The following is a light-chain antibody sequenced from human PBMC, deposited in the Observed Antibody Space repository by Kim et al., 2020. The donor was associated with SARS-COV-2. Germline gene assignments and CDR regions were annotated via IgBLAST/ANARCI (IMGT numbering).Light chain of an antibody. CDR2: DVS. Sequence: QSALTQPASVSGSPGQSITISCTGTSSDVGAYDYVSWYQQHPGKAPEFVIYDVSNRPSGVSIRFSGSKSGNTASLTISGLQVEDEADYYCSSYTTSGTLVFGGGTKLTVL. V-gene: IGLV2-14*03. J-gene: IGLJ2*01. CDR1: SSDVGAYDY. CDR3: SSYTTSGTLV.